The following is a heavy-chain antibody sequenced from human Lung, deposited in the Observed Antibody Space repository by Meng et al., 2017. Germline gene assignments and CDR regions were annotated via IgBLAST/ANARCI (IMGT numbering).Heavy chain of an antibody. CDR3: SWDDRAVSDY. V-gene: IGHV3-15*01. CDR1: GFYFSNAW. D-gene: IGHD3-9*01. J-gene: IGHJ4*02. Sequence: VRRVESGGDLVKPGGSFGLAWAASGFYFSNAWMSWVRQAPGKGLEWVGRIKSNTDGGTAEYAAPVTGRFTISRDDSKSTLYLQLSGLTTDDTGVYYCSWDDRAVSDYWGQGTLVTVSS. CDR2: IKSNTDGGTA.